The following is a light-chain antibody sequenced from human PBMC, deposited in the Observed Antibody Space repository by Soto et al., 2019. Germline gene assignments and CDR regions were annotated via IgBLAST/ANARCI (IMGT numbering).Light chain of an antibody. CDR3: QHYYSYPWT. Sequence: AVLLTQSPSSFSASTGDRATITCRASQDIHNYLAWYQQVPGKAPKLLLYAASILQTGVPSRISGSGSGTDVTLTIDGLQSEDCATYFCQHYYSYPWTFGQGTTVE. CDR2: AAS. CDR1: QDIHNY. V-gene: IGKV1-8*01. J-gene: IGKJ1*01.